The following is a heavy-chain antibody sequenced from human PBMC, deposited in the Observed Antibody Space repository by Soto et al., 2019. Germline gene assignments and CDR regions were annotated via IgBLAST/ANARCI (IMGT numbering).Heavy chain of an antibody. J-gene: IGHJ4*02. CDR1: GYTFTSYY. CDR2: INPSGGST. D-gene: IGHD2-15*01. CDR3: ARDGMAGAADY. Sequence: QVQLVQSGAEVKKPGASVKVSCKASGYTFTSYYMHSVRQAPGQGLEWMRIINPSGGSTSYAQKFQGRVTMTRDTSTSTVYMELSSLRSEDTAVYYCARDGMAGAADYWGQGTLVTVSS. V-gene: IGHV1-46*03.